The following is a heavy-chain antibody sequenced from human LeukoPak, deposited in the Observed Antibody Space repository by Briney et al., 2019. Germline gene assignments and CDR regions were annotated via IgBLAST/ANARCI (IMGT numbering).Heavy chain of an antibody. Sequence: GGSLRLSCAASGFTFSNSAMNWVRQAPGKGPEWVSVISGGGGSTFYADSVKGRFTISGDNSKNTLYLQMNSLRAEDTAVYYCAKARYSGYAFDAFDMWGQGTMVSVSS. J-gene: IGHJ3*02. CDR1: GFTFSNSA. CDR2: ISGGGGST. D-gene: IGHD5-12*01. V-gene: IGHV3-23*01. CDR3: AKARYSGYAFDAFDM.